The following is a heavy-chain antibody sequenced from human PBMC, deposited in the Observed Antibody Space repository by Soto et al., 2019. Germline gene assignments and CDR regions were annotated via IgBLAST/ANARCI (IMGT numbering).Heavy chain of an antibody. CDR3: ARLPVADLYRDY. D-gene: IGHD6-19*01. CDR1: GGTFSSYA. CDR2: ISPVFGTA. J-gene: IGHJ4*02. Sequence: QVQLVQSGAEVKKPGSSVKVSCKASGGTFSSYAISWVRQAPGQGLEWMGGISPVFGTANYAKKFQGRVTIPADESTSTAYMELSRLRSEDPAVYYCARLPVADLYRDYWGQGTLVTVSS. V-gene: IGHV1-69*12.